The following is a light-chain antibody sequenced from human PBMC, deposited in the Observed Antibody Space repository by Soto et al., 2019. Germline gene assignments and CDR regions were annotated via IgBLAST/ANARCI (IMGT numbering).Light chain of an antibody. Sequence: EIVLTQSPATLSLSPWERATLSCRASQSVSSYLAWYQQKPGQAPRLLIYDASNRATDIPARFSGSGSGTDFTLTISSLEPEDFAVYYCLQRSGWPWTFGQGTKVEIK. CDR1: QSVSSY. CDR2: DAS. J-gene: IGKJ1*01. V-gene: IGKV3-11*01. CDR3: LQRSGWPWT.